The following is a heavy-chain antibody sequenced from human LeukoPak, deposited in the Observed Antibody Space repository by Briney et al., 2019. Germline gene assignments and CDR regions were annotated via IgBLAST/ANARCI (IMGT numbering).Heavy chain of an antibody. V-gene: IGHV4-61*02. D-gene: IGHD3-22*01. Sequence: PSETLSLTCTASGGSISSGSYYWSWIRQPAGKGLEWIGRIYTSGSTNYNPSLKSRVTISVDTSKNQFSLKLNSVTAADTAVYYCARSGLTYYYDSSGYYYLGYWGQGTLVTVSS. CDR3: ARSGLTYYYDSSGYYYLGY. J-gene: IGHJ4*02. CDR1: GGSISSGSYY. CDR2: IYTSGST.